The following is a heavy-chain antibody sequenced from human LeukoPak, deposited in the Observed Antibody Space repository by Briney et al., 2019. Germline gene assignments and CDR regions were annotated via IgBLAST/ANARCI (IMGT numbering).Heavy chain of an antibody. CDR3: AKEYYYGSGSYPNFFDY. CDR2: IRYDGNKE. V-gene: IGHV3-30*02. CDR1: GFSFDRYS. Sequence: GGSLRLPCVASGFSFDRYSMHWVRQAPGKGLEWVAFIRYDGNKEDYGDSVKGRFTISKDNSKNTLYLQMNSLRAEDTAVYYCAKEYYYGSGSYPNFFDYWGQGTLVTVSS. J-gene: IGHJ4*02. D-gene: IGHD3-10*01.